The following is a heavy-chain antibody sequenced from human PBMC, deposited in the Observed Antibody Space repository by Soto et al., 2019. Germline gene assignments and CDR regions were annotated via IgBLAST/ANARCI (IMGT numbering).Heavy chain of an antibody. CDR3: ARDARSSGYRAAAGIGFYYYMDV. D-gene: IGHD6-13*01. Sequence: SETLSLTCAVYGGSFSGYYWSWIRQPPGKGLEWIGEINHSGSTNYNPSLKSRVTISVDTSKNQFSLKLSSVTAADTAVYYCARDARSSGYRAAAGIGFYYYMDVWGKGTTVTVSS. CDR1: GGSFSGYY. CDR2: INHSGST. V-gene: IGHV4-34*01. J-gene: IGHJ6*03.